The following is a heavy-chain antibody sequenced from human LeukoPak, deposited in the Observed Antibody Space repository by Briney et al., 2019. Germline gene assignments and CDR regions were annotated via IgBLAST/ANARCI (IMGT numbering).Heavy chain of an antibody. D-gene: IGHD2-2*01. CDR2: IKPDGTEK. CDR1: GFTFSNYW. J-gene: IGHJ4*02. Sequence: PGPSLRLSCAASGFTFSNYWMNWVRHTPGKGLEWVGNIKPDGTEKHYVDSVKGRFTISRDNAKNYLYLQMDSLRAEDTAVYYCARVGPGALPIDYWGQGTLVTVSS. CDR3: ARVGPGALPIDY. V-gene: IGHV3-7*04.